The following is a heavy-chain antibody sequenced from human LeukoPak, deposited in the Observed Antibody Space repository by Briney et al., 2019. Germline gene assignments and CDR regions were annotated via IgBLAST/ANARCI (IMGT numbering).Heavy chain of an antibody. CDR2: INPNSGGT. J-gene: IGHJ5*02. V-gene: IGHV1-2*02. D-gene: IGHD3-10*01. CDR1: GYTFTGYY. Sequence: ASVKVSCKASGYTFTGYYMHWVRQAPGQGLEWMGWINPNSGGTNYAQKLQGRVTMTTDTSTSTAYMELRSLRSDDTAVYYCARDKQPTYYGSGSYYHLPYWFDPWGQGTLVTVSS. CDR3: ARDKQPTYYGSGSYYHLPYWFDP.